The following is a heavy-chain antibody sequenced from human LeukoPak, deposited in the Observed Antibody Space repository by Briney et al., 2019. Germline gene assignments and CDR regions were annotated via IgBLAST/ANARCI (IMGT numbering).Heavy chain of an antibody. CDR1: GFGLSGSG. Sequence: GGSLRLSCVASGFGLSGSGMTWVRQAPGKGLEWVSYISSGSTTIYYADSVKGRFTISRDNAKNSLYLQMNSLRAEDTAVYYCAREVYYYDSSGFYYSGGFGYWGQGTLLTVSS. CDR2: ISSGSTTI. CDR3: AREVYYYDSSGFYYSGGFGY. V-gene: IGHV3-48*01. J-gene: IGHJ4*02. D-gene: IGHD3-22*01.